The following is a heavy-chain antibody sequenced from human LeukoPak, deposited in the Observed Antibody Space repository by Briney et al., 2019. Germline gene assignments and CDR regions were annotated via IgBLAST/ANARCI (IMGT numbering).Heavy chain of an antibody. D-gene: IGHD6-19*01. CDR2: IYYSGST. CDR1: GGSISSSSYY. J-gene: IGHJ4*02. V-gene: IGHV4-39*07. CDR3: AAVAQGVVLY. Sequence: SETLSLTCTVSGGSISSSSYYWGWIRQPPGKGLEWIGSIYYSGSTYYNPSLKSRVTISVDTSKNQFSLKLSSVTAADTAVYYCAAVAQGVVLYWGQGTLVTVSS.